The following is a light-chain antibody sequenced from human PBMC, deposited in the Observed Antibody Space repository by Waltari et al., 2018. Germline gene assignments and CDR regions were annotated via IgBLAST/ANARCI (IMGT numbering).Light chain of an antibody. Sequence: DIVMTQSPLSLPVTPGEPASISCRSSQSLRHRNGYNYLDWYLQKPGQSPRLLIYLGANRASGVPDRFSDSGSGTDFTLQISRVEAEDVGVYYCMQALQIPDTFGQGTKLEIK. CDR2: LGA. V-gene: IGKV2-28*01. CDR1: QSLRHRNGYNY. J-gene: IGKJ2*01. CDR3: MQALQIPDT.